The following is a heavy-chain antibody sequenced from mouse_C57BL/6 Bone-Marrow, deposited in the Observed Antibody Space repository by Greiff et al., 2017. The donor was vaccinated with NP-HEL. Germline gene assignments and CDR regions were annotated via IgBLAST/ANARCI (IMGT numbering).Heavy chain of an antibody. CDR1: GYTFTSHW. Sequence: QVQLQQSGPELVRPGASVKISCKAPGYTFTSHWMQWVRQRPGKGLEWIGENFPGSGSIYYNEKFKGKSTLAVDTSSSTAYMQLSSLTSEDSAVYFCARDSSGLDYWGQGTTLTVSS. D-gene: IGHD3-2*02. CDR2: NFPGSGSI. CDR3: ARDSSGLDY. V-gene: IGHV1-56*01. J-gene: IGHJ2*01.